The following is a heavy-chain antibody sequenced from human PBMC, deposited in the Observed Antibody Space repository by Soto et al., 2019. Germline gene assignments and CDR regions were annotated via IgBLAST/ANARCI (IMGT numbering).Heavy chain of an antibody. CDR1: GYTFTSYG. Sequence: QVHLVQSGAEVKKPGASVKVSCKASGYTFTSYGITWVRQAPGQGLEWMGWISAHNGNTDYAQKLQGRVIVTRDTSTSTAYMELRGLISADTAVYYCARGRYGDCWGQGALVTVSS. V-gene: IGHV1-18*01. CDR2: ISAHNGNT. CDR3: ARGRYGDC. D-gene: IGHD1-1*01. J-gene: IGHJ4*02.